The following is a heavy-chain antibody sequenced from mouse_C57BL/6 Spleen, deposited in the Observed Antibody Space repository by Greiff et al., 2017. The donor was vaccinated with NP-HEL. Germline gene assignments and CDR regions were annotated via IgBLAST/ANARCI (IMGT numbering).Heavy chain of an antibody. J-gene: IGHJ1*03. CDR3: ARTVNSNYGYFDV. V-gene: IGHV2-2*01. CDR2: IWSGGST. CDR1: GFSLTSYG. D-gene: IGHD2-5*01. Sequence: QVQLQQSGPGLVQPSQSLSITCTVSGFSLTSYGVHWVRQSPGKGLEWLGVIWSGGSTDYNAAFISRLSISKDNSKSQVFFKMNSLQADDTAIYYCARTVNSNYGYFDVWGTGTTVTVSS.